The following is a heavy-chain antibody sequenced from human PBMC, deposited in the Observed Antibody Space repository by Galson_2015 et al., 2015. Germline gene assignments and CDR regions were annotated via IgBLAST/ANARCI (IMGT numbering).Heavy chain of an antibody. D-gene: IGHD3-10*01. J-gene: IGHJ1*01. CDR1: GFTFSSHA. CDR3: AMGSNCAN. V-gene: IGHV3-23*01. CDR2: ISGNNDGT. Sequence: SLRLSCEGSGFTFSSHAMTWVRQAPGKGLEWVSTISGNNDGTHYADSVRGRFTISRDDSKNTLYLQMDSLRAEDTAIYFCAMGSNCANWGQGTRVAVSS.